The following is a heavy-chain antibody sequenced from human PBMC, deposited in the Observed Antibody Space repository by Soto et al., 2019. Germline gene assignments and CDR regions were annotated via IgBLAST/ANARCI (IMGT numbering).Heavy chain of an antibody. CDR3: ARGGLAAAGSRGWFDP. V-gene: IGHV1-8*01. Sequence: ASVKVSCKASGYTFTSYDINWVRQATGQGLECMGWMNPNSGNTGYAQKFQGRVTMTRNTSISTAYMELSSLRSEDTAVYYCARGGLAAAGSRGWFDPWGQGTLVTVSS. CDR2: MNPNSGNT. CDR1: GYTFTSYD. D-gene: IGHD6-13*01. J-gene: IGHJ5*02.